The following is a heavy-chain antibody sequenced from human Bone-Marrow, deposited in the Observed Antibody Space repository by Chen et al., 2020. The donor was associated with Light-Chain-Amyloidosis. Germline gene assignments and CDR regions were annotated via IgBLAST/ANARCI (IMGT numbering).Heavy chain of an antibody. Sequence: QVHLVQSGAEVRRPGASVKVSCETSGYLFANYGVSWVRQAPGQGLEWVGWISAYSARVETGQKVRGRVTMTTDSSTNTAYMELRNLRSDDTAIYYCARDLAVGATPFVDHWGQGTLVVVSS. CDR1: GYLFANYG. D-gene: IGHD1-26*01. V-gene: IGHV1-18*01. CDR2: ISAYSARV. J-gene: IGHJ4*02. CDR3: ARDLAVGATPFVDH.